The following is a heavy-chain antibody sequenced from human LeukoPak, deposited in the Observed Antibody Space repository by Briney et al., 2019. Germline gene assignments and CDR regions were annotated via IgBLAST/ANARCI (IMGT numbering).Heavy chain of an antibody. CDR2: ISAYNGNT. Sequence: ASVKVSCKASGYTFTSYAMHWVRQAPGQRLEWMGWISAYNGNTNYAQKLQGRVTMTTDTSTSTAYMELRSLRSEDTAVYYCARGPRSGSYQDYWGQGTLVTVSS. J-gene: IGHJ4*02. CDR1: GYTFTSYA. D-gene: IGHD1-26*01. CDR3: ARGPRSGSYQDY. V-gene: IGHV1-18*01.